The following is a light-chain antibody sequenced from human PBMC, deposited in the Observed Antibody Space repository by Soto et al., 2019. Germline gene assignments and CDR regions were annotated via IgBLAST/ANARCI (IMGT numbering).Light chain of an antibody. CDR2: EDS. CDR1: SSDVGSYNR. CDR3: CSYAGSSTVV. V-gene: IGLV2-23*01. J-gene: IGLJ2*01. Sequence: QSALTQPASVSGSPGQSITISCTGTSSDVGSYNRVSWYQQYPGKVPKLMIYEDSKRPAGVSNRFSGSKSGNTASLTISGLQAEHEADYYCCSYAGSSTVVFGGGTKLTVL.